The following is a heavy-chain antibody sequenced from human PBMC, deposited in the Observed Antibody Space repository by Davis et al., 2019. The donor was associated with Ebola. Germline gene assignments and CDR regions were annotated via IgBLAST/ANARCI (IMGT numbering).Heavy chain of an antibody. CDR1: GFNVRSNY. V-gene: IGHV3-66*01. CDR2: SYTSCTT. CDR3: AKDYFRSFSGFTSLYDN. D-gene: IGHD3-10*01. J-gene: IGHJ4*02. Sequence: GESLKISCAASGFNVRSNYISWVRQAPGKGLEWISVSYTSCTTRCVDYADSVKGRFTVSRDNSKNTLFLQMNGLRTEDTAVYYCAKDYFRSFSGFTSLYDNWGQGSLVTVSS.